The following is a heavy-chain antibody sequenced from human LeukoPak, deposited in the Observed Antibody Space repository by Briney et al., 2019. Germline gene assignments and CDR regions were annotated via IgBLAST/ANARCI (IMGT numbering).Heavy chain of an antibody. CDR3: ARDPTYYYDSSGISDY. J-gene: IGHJ4*02. V-gene: IGHV3-11*04. CDR1: GFTFSDYY. CDR2: ISSSGSTI. D-gene: IGHD3-22*01. Sequence: SGGSLRLSCAASGFTFSDYYMSWIRQAPGKGLEWVSYISSSGSTIYYADSVKGRFTISRDNAKNSLYLQMNSLRAEDTAVYYCARDPTYYYDSSGISDYWGQGTLVTVSS.